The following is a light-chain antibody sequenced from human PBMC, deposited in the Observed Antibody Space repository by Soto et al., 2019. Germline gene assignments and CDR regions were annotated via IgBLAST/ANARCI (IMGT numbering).Light chain of an antibody. V-gene: IGLV2-14*01. CDR2: EVS. CDR1: SSDIGAYDY. CDR3: SSYTNSGTWV. Sequence: QSALTQPASVSGSPGQSITISCTGSSSDIGAYDYVSWYQQYPGKAPKLMIYEVSNRPSGVSNRFSASKSGNTASLTISGLQADDENDYYCSSYTNSGTWVFGGGTKVTVL. J-gene: IGLJ3*02.